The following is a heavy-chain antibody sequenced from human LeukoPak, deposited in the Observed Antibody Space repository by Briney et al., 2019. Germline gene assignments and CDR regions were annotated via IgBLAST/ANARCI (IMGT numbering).Heavy chain of an antibody. CDR1: GFTFSSYE. Sequence: GGSLRLSCAASGFTFSSYEMNWVRQAPGKGLEWVPYISSSGSTIYYADSVQGRFTISRDNAKNSLYLQMNSLRAEDTAAYYCARDGYCSGGDCSNTPGVFDYWGQGTLVTVSS. CDR2: ISSSGSTI. J-gene: IGHJ4*02. V-gene: IGHV3-48*03. D-gene: IGHD2-15*01. CDR3: ARDGYCSGGDCSNTPGVFDY.